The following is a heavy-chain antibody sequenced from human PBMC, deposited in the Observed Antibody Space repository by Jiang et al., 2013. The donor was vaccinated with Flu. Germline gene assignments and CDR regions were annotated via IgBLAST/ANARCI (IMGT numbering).Heavy chain of an antibody. J-gene: IGHJ4*02. CDR1: YW. V-gene: IGHV5-51*01. Sequence: YWIGWVRQMPGKGLEWMGIIYPGDSDTRYSPSFQGQVTISADKSISTAYLQWSSLKASDTAMYYCASQYDSSGYYPYWGQGTLVTVSS. CDR3: ASQYDSSGYYPY. CDR2: IYPGDSDT. D-gene: IGHD3-22*01.